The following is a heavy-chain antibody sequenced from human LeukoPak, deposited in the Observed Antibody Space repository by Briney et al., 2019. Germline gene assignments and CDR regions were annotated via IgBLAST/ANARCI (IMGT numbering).Heavy chain of an antibody. CDR2: ISAYNGNT. CDR3: ARSYYDSLYYYMDV. V-gene: IGHV1-18*01. CDR1: GYTFTSYG. Sequence: ASVKVSCKASGYTFTSYGISWVRQAPGQGLEWMGWISAYNGNTNYAQKFQGRVTMTRDTSISTAYMELSRLRSDDTAVYYCARSYYDSLYYYMDVWGKGTTVTVSS. D-gene: IGHD3-22*01. J-gene: IGHJ6*03.